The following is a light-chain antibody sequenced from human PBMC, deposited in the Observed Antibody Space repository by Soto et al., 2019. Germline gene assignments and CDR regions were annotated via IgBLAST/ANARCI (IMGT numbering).Light chain of an antibody. CDR3: QQYYSSPLI. J-gene: IGKJ4*01. Sequence: DIVMTQSPDSLAVSLGERATINCKSSQSVLYSSNNRNYLAWYQQKPGQPPKLLIYWASTRESGVPDRFSGSGSGTDFSFTISSLQAEDAAVYCCQQYYSSPLIFGGGTKVEIK. CDR2: WAS. V-gene: IGKV4-1*01. CDR1: QSVLYSSNNRNY.